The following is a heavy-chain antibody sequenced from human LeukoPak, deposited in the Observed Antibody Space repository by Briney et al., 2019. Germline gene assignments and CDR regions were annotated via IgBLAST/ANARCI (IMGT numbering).Heavy chain of an antibody. J-gene: IGHJ4*02. CDR3: ARHEDYGRYDY. Sequence: SETLSPTCTVSGGSINSNGYYWGWIRQPPGQGLECIGSIHYSGATYYNPSLKSRVTISLDTSKNQFSLRLTSVTAADTAVYYCARHEDYGRYDYWGQGTLVTVSS. CDR1: GGSINSNGYY. CDR2: IHYSGAT. V-gene: IGHV4-39*01. D-gene: IGHD4-17*01.